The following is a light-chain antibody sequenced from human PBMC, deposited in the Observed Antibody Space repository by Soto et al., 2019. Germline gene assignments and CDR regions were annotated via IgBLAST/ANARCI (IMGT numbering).Light chain of an antibody. CDR2: DAS. CDR1: QSVSTY. CDR3: QQRSNWPRT. Sequence: EIVLTQSPATLSLSPGERAALSCRASQSVSTYLAWYRQKPGQAPRLLIYDASNRATGIPARFSGSGSGTDFTLTISSLEPEDFAVYFCQQRSNWPRTLGQGTKV. V-gene: IGKV3-11*01. J-gene: IGKJ1*01.